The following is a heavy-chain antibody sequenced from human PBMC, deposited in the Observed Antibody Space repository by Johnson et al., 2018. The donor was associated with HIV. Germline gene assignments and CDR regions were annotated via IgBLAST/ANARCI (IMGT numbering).Heavy chain of an antibody. D-gene: IGHD3-10*01. Sequence: VQLVESGGGLVQPGGSLRLSCAASGFTVSSNYMSWVRQAPGKGLEWVSVIYSGGSTYYADSVKGRFTISRDNSKNTVYLQMNSLRAEDTAVYYCAIHYYGTLGAFDIWGQGTMVTVSS. CDR3: AIHYYGTLGAFDI. V-gene: IGHV3-66*02. CDR2: IYSGGST. J-gene: IGHJ3*02. CDR1: GFTVSSNY.